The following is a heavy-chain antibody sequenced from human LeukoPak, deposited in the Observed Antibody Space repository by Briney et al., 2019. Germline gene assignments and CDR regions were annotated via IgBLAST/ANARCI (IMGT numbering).Heavy chain of an antibody. D-gene: IGHD3-22*01. Sequence: AGGSLRLSCAAFGFTFSNYAMSWVRQAPGKGLEWVSVVSVSGDTYYADSVKGRFTTSRDNSKNTLFLQINSLRVEDTAVYYCARPPSVTMIVMEVWGQGTLVTVSS. CDR3: ARPPSVTMIVMEV. J-gene: IGHJ4*02. CDR1: GFTFSNYA. V-gene: IGHV3-23*01. CDR2: VSVSGDT.